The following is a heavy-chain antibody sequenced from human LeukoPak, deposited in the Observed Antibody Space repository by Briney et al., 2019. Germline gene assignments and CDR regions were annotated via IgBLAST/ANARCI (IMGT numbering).Heavy chain of an antibody. CDR3: ARDRDNWNTLYYFDY. D-gene: IGHD1/OR15-1a*01. CDR2: IIPIFGTA. Sequence: SVKVSCKASGGTFSSYAISWVRQAPGQGLEWMGRIIPIFGTANYAQKFQGRVTFTADKSTSTAYMELSSLRSEDTDVYYCARDRDNWNTLYYFDYWGQGTMVTVSS. J-gene: IGHJ4*02. V-gene: IGHV1-69*06. CDR1: GGTFSSYA.